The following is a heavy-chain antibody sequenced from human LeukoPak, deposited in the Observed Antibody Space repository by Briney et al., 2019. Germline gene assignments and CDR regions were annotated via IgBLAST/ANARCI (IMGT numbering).Heavy chain of an antibody. CDR2: IYYSGNT. Sequence: SETLSLTCTVSDASISSYYWSWIREPPGKGLEWIGYIYYSGNTNYNPSLKSRVTMSVDRSKNQISLMLYSVTAADTAVYFCTRDSSGYDWFYDYWGQGILVTVSS. V-gene: IGHV4-59*12. CDR3: TRDSSGYDWFYDY. D-gene: IGHD5-12*01. J-gene: IGHJ4*02. CDR1: DASISSYY.